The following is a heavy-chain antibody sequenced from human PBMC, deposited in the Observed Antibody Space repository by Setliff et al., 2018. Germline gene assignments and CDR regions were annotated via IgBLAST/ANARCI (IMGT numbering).Heavy chain of an antibody. J-gene: IGHJ6*03. CDR2: IYTSGST. D-gene: IGHD4-17*01. CDR3: ARDHGDYGYYYYYMDV. V-gene: IGHV4-4*07. CDR1: GGSISSYY. Sequence: LSLTCTVSGGSISSYYWSWIRQPAGKGLEWIGRIYTSGSTNCNPSLKSRVTMSVDTSKNQFSLKLSSVTAADTAVYYCARDHGDYGYYYYYMDVWGKGTTVTVSS.